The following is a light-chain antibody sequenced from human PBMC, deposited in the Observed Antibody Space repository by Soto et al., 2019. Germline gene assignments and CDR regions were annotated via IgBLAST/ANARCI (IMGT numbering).Light chain of an antibody. CDR1: QSVSSY. CDR2: DAS. Sequence: VWRQSPGTRSVSEEGIDTVGCRASQSVSSYLAWYQQKPGQAPRLLIHDASSRATGIPDRFSGSGSGTDFTLTLSRLEPEDSAVYYCHQYGSSPRTFAQGTRLEIK. J-gene: IGKJ5*01. V-gene: IGKV3-20*01. CDR3: HQYGSSPRT.